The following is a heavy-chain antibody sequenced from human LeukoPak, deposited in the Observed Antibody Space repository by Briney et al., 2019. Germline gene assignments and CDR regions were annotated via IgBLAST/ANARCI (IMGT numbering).Heavy chain of an antibody. CDR3: ARDLDYGDYGH. V-gene: IGHV1-69*13. Sequence: GASVKVSCKASGGTFSSYAISWVRQAPGQGLEWMGGIIPIFGTANYAQKFQGRVAITADESTSTAYMELGRLRSEDTAVYYCARDLDYGDYGHWGQGTLVTVSS. D-gene: IGHD4-17*01. J-gene: IGHJ4*02. CDR1: GGTFSSYA. CDR2: IIPIFGTA.